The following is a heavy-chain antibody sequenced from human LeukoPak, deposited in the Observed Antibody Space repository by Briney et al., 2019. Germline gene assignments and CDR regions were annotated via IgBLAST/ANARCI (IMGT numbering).Heavy chain of an antibody. V-gene: IGHV3-30*03. D-gene: IGHD5-24*01. Sequence: GGSLRLSCAASGFIFWSHGMHWVRQALGKGLEWVAVISYGASKKYFTDSVQGRFTISRDNSKNTLYLQMNSLRAEDTAVYYCARARRDGYNSLDYYYGMDVWGQGTTVTVSS. J-gene: IGHJ6*02. CDR3: ARARRDGYNSLDYYYGMDV. CDR1: GFIFWSHG. CDR2: ISYGASKK.